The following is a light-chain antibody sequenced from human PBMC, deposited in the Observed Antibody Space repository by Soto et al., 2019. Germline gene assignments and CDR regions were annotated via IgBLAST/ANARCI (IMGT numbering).Light chain of an antibody. J-gene: IGKJ5*01. CDR2: DAS. Sequence: EIVLTQSPCTLSLSPGERATLSCRASQSISSYLAWYQQKPGQAPRLLIYDASNRAPGIPARFSGSGSGTDFTLTISSLEPDDFAVYYCQQRSSWPRITFGQGTRLEIK. CDR3: QQRSSWPRIT. CDR1: QSISSY. V-gene: IGKV3-11*01.